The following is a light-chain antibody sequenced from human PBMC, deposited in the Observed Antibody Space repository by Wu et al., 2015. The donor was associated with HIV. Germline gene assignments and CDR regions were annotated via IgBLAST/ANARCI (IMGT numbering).Light chain of an antibody. CDR2: DAS. V-gene: IGKV3-15*01. CDR1: QIIATN. CDR3: QQYNDWPQT. J-gene: IGKJ1*01. Sequence: EIVMTQSPATLSVSPGGRVTLSCRASQIIATNLAWYQQKPGQPPRLLIYDASTRATGFPARFSGGGSGTELTLTISTLQSGDVAVYYCQQYNDWPQTFGQGTKVEI.